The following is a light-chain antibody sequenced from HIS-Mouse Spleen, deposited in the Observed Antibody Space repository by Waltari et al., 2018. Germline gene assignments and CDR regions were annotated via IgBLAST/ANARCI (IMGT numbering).Light chain of an antibody. J-gene: IGKJ1*01. CDR3: QQYGSSPT. Sequence: EIVLTQSPGTLSLSPGERATLSCRASQSVNSRYLAWYQQKPGQAPRLLIYGASSRATGIPDRFSGSGSGTDFTLTISRLGPEDFAVYYCQQYGSSPTFGQGTKVEIK. CDR1: QSVNSRY. CDR2: GAS. V-gene: IGKV3-20*01.